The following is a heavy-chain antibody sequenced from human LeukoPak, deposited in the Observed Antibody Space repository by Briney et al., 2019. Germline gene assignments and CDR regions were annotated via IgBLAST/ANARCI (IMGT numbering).Heavy chain of an antibody. J-gene: IGHJ4*02. Sequence: SVKVSCKASGGSFSVYSINWVRQAPRQGLEWVGGIIPIFGRGKYAQDFQGRVTITADESTSTVYMELSSLRAEDTAVYYCAKAVGSGPYSSFDYWGQGTLVTVSS. V-gene: IGHV1-69*13. CDR3: AKAVGSGPYSSFDY. CDR1: GGSFSVYS. D-gene: IGHD2-15*01. CDR2: IIPIFGRG.